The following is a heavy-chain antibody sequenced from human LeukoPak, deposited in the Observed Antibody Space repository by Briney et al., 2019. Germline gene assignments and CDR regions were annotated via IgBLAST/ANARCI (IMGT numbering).Heavy chain of an antibody. Sequence: GESLKISCKGSGYNFNTYWIGWVRQLPGKGLEWMGIILPGDSDIRYYASFEGRVNISVDKSTNTAYLQWDSLVTSDSAMYYCVKQSSGWFWFDTWGQGTLVTVSS. V-gene: IGHV5-51*01. CDR1: GYNFNTYW. CDR3: VKQSSGWFWFDT. CDR2: ILPGDSDI. D-gene: IGHD6-19*01. J-gene: IGHJ5*02.